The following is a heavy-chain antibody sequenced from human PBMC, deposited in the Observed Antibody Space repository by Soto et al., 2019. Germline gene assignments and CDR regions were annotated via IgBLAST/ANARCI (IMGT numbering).Heavy chain of an antibody. CDR3: ASSKGYYYDSSGYSDY. D-gene: IGHD3-22*01. CDR2: ISYDGSNK. CDR1: GFTFSSYG. J-gene: IGHJ4*02. V-gene: IGHV3-30*03. Sequence: GGSLRLSCAASGFTFSSYGMHWVRQAPGKGLEWVAVISYDGSNKYYADSVKGRFTISRDNSKNTLYLQMNSLRAEDTAVYYCASSKGYYYDSSGYSDYWGQGTLVTVSS.